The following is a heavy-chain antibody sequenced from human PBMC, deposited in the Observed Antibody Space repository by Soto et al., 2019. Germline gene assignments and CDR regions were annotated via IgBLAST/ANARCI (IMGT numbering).Heavy chain of an antibody. CDR1: GFTFRDYG. Sequence: VQLVESGGGVVQPGRSLRLSCAASGFTFRDYGMHWVRQAPGKGLEWVALISYDGIKRYYADSVKGRFTISRDNSKNTLYLQMNSLRAEDTAVYYCAKDQGGFDSWGQGTLVTVSS. D-gene: IGHD3-16*01. CDR2: ISYDGIKR. J-gene: IGHJ4*02. CDR3: AKDQGGFDS. V-gene: IGHV3-30*18.